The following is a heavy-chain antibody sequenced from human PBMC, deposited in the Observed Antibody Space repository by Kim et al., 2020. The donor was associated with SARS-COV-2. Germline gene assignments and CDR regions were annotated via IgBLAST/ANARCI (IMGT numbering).Heavy chain of an antibody. CDR2: IDPSDSYT. J-gene: IGHJ4*02. Sequence: GESLKISCKGSGYSFTSYWISWVRQMPGKGLEWMGRIDPSDSYTNYSPSFQGQVTISADKSISTAYLQWSSLKASDTAMYYCASEAIYYDSSGYYYHYWGQGTLVTVSS. V-gene: IGHV5-10-1*04. CDR3: ASEAIYYDSSGYYYHY. CDR1: GYSFTSYW. D-gene: IGHD3-22*01.